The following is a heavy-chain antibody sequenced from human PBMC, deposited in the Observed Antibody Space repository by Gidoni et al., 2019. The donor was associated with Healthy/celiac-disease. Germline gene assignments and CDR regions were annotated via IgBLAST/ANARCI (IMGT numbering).Heavy chain of an antibody. D-gene: IGHD6-19*01. CDR1: GGTFSSYA. CDR3: ARDRVAVAEGSSYFDY. CDR2: IIPIFGTA. V-gene: IGHV1-69*01. J-gene: IGHJ4*02. Sequence: QVQLVQSGAEVKKPGSSVTVSCKASGGTFSSYAISWVRHAPGQGLEWMGGIIPIFGTANYAQEFQGRVTITADESTSTAYMERSSLISEYTAVYYCARDRVAVAEGSSYFDYWGQGTLVTVSS.